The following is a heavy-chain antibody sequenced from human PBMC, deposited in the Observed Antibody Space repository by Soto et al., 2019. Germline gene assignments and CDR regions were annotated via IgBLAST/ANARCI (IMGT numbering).Heavy chain of an antibody. Sequence: PSETLSLTCAVYGGSFSSYYWSWIRQPPGKGLEWIGVINHSGSTNYDPSLKSRVTISIDTSKNQVSLTLSSVTAADTAVYYCARGEPRFMEWSLLSEYFDPWGQGTLVTVSS. CDR2: INHSGST. CDR1: GGSFSSYY. J-gene: IGHJ5*02. CDR3: ARGEPRFMEWSLLSEYFDP. D-gene: IGHD3-3*01. V-gene: IGHV4-34*01.